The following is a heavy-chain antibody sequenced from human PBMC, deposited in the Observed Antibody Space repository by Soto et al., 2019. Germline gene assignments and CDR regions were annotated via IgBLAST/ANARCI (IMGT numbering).Heavy chain of an antibody. CDR3: GAGHMTPLFDY. CDR1: GGSISSSSYY. Sequence: SETLSLTCTVSGGSISSSSYYWGWIRQPPGKGLEWIGSIYYSGSTYYNPSLKSRVTISVDTSKNQFSLKLSSVTAADTAVYYCGAGHMTPLFDYWGQGTLVTVSS. CDR2: IYYSGST. J-gene: IGHJ4*02. V-gene: IGHV4-39*01.